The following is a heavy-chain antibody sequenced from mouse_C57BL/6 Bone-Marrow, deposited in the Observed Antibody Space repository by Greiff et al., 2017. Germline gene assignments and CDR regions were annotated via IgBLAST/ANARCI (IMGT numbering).Heavy chain of an antibody. Sequence: QVQLQQPGAELVMPGASVKLSCKASGYTFTSYWMHWVKQRPGQGLEWIGEIDPSDSYTNYNQKFKGKSTLTVDKSSSTAYMQLSSLTSEDSAVYYCARQGPLFDYWGQGTTLTVSS. CDR1: GYTFTSYW. V-gene: IGHV1-69*01. J-gene: IGHJ2*01. CDR2: IDPSDSYT. CDR3: ARQGPLFDY. D-gene: IGHD3-3*01.